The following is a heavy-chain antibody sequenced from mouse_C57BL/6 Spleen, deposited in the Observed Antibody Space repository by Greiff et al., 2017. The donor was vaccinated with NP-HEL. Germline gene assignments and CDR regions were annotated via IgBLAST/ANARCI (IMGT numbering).Heavy chain of an antibody. D-gene: IGHD2-3*01. CDR3: ASSPYDGYYPFDY. Sequence: QVQLKQPGAELVMPGASVKLSCKASGYTFTSYWMHWVKQRPGQGLEWIGEIDPSDSYTNYNQKFKGKSTLTVDKSSITAYMQLSSLTSEDSAVYYCASSPYDGYYPFDYWGQGTTLTVSS. J-gene: IGHJ2*01. CDR1: GYTFTSYW. V-gene: IGHV1-69*01. CDR2: IDPSDSYT.